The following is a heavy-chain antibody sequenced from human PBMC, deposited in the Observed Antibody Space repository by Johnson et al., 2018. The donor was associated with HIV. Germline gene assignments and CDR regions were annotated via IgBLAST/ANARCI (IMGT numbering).Heavy chain of an antibody. CDR3: ARVAAAAGRITDAFDI. CDR2: INWSGGST. CDR1: GFIFNDHG. V-gene: IGHV3-20*04. J-gene: IGHJ3*02. D-gene: IGHD6-13*01. Sequence: VQLVESGGGVVRPGGSLRLSCATSGFIFNDHGMTWVRQVPGKGLEWVSGINWSGGSTAYADSVKGRFTISRDNAKNSLYLQMNSLRAEDTALYYCARVAAAAGRITDAFDIWGQGTMVSVSS.